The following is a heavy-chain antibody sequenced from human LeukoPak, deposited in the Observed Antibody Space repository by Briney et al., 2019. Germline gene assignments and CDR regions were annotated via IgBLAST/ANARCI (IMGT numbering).Heavy chain of an antibody. CDR2: IWYDGGNK. CDR3: ARGDYGDLPLGY. Sequence: GGSLRLSCAASGFTFSSYGMHWVRQAPGKGLEWVAVIWYDGGNKYYADSVKGRFTISRDNSKNTLYLQMNSLRAEDTAVYYCARGDYGDLPLGYWGQGTLVTVSS. J-gene: IGHJ4*02. D-gene: IGHD4-17*01. CDR1: GFTFSSYG. V-gene: IGHV3-33*01.